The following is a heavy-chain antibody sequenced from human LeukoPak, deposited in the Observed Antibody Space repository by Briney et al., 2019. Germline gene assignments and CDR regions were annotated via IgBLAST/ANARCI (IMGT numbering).Heavy chain of an antibody. CDR2: IYYSGST. J-gene: IGHJ4*02. V-gene: IGHV4-59*01. CDR3: ARIAVSSGWGYFDY. CDR1: GGSLVSYY. D-gene: IGHD6-19*01. Sequence: KTSETLSLTCTVSGGSLVSYYWTWIRQPPGKGLEWIGYIYYSGSTNYNPSLKSRVTISLDTYKNQFSLKLSSVTAADTAVYYCARIAVSSGWGYFDYWGQGTLVTACS.